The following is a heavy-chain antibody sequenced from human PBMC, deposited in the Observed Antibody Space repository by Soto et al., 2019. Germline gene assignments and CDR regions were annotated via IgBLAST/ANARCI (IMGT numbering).Heavy chain of an antibody. CDR2: TFYRSKWYN. J-gene: IGHJ4*02. V-gene: IGHV6-1*01. CDR1: GDSVSSYSAD. CDR3: ARGWGWGFKY. Sequence: SQTLSLTCAISGDSVSSYSADWNWIRQSPSRGLEWLGRTFYRSKWYNDYAVSVKGRITVNPDTSKNQFSLQLNSVTPEDTAVYYCARGWGWGFKYWGQGILVTVSS. D-gene: IGHD3-16*01.